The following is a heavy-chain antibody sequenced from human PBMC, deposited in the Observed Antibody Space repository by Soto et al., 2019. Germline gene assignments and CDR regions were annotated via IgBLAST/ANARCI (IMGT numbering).Heavy chain of an antibody. CDR3: ARAPLRVRGVIITGAFDI. CDR2: IYYSGST. D-gene: IGHD3-10*01. Sequence: SETLSLTCTVSGGSISSYYWSWIRQPPGKGLEWIGYIYYSGSTNYNPSLKSRVTISVDTSKNQFSLKLSSVTAADTAVYYCARAPLRVRGVIITGAFDIWGQGTMVTVSS. J-gene: IGHJ3*02. CDR1: GGSISSYY. V-gene: IGHV4-59*01.